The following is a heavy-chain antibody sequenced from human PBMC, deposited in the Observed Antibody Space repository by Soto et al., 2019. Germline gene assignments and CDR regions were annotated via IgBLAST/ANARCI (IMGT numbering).Heavy chain of an antibody. V-gene: IGHV1-46*03. J-gene: IGHJ4*02. D-gene: IGHD4-17*01. CDR3: ARGYLSTVTTYGYFDY. Sequence: SGKVYCKAFGYTLTNFNMDWVGQAHGKELEWMGIINPIGGSPTFAEKFQGRVTMTRDTSTSTVYMELSSLRSEDSAVYYCARGYLSTVTTYGYFDYCGQGTLVTVSS. CDR2: INPIGGSP. CDR1: GYTLTNFN.